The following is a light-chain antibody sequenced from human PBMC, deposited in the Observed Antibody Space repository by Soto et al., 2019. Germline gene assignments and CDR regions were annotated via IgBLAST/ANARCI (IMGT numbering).Light chain of an antibody. CDR3: TSFTTAYTHV. J-gene: IGLJ1*01. V-gene: IGLV2-14*03. Sequence: QSALTQPASVSGSPGQSITVSRTGTSSDIGRYDYVSWYQQHPGKVPKLLIYDVTNRPSGVSNRFSGSKSGNTASLTISGLQAEDEADYYCTSFTTAYTHVLGTGTKVTVL. CDR1: SSDIGRYDY. CDR2: DVT.